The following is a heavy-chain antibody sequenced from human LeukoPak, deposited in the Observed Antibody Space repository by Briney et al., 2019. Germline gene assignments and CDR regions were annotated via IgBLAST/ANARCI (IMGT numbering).Heavy chain of an antibody. Sequence: HPGGSLRLSCAASGFTFDNYAMNWVRQVPGKGLEWISLISWNSGTIGYADSVKGRFTISRDNANNFLYLQMNSLRAEDTALYYCARAYKDRSLAGKKEFFQHWGQGTLVTVSS. CDR1: GFTFDNYA. CDR2: ISWNSGTI. D-gene: IGHD6-19*01. CDR3: ARAYKDRSLAGKKEFFQH. V-gene: IGHV3-9*01. J-gene: IGHJ1*01.